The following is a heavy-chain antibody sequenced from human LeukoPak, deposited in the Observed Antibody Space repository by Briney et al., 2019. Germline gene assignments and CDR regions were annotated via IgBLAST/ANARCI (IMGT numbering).Heavy chain of an antibody. CDR1: GFTFSSYA. V-gene: IGHV3-23*01. J-gene: IGHJ4*02. CDR2: ISGSGGTT. Sequence: GGSLRLSCAASGFTFSSYAMNWVRQAPGKRLEWVSGISGSGGTTYYADSVKGRFTISRDNSKNTLYLQMNSLRVEDTAVYYCAKQVLSASGSSDYWGQGTLVTVSS. D-gene: IGHD3-10*01. CDR3: AKQVLSASGSSDY.